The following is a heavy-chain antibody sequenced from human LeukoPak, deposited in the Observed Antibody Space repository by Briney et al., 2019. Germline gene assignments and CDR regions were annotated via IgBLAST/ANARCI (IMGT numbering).Heavy chain of an antibody. CDR3: ARGSNGGAPSPYYFDY. V-gene: IGHV3-33*01. Sequence: GRSLRLSCAASGFTFSSYGMHWVRQAPGKGLEWVAVIWYDGSNKYYADSVKGRFTISRGNSKNTLYLQMNSLRAEDTAVYYCARGSNGGAPSPYYFDYWGQGTLVTVSS. CDR2: IWYDGSNK. J-gene: IGHJ4*02. D-gene: IGHD3-16*01. CDR1: GFTFSSYG.